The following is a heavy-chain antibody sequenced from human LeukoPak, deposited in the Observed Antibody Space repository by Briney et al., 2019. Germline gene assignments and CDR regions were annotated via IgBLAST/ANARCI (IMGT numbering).Heavy chain of an antibody. J-gene: IGHJ6*03. CDR1: GFTFSSYA. V-gene: IGHV3-64*01. Sequence: GGSLRLSCAASGFTFSSYAMHWVRQAPGKGLEYVSAISSNGGSTYYANSVKGRFTISRDNSKNTLYLQMGSLRAEDTAVYYCARLVPYYYYMDVWGKGTTVTVSS. CDR2: ISSNGGST. CDR3: ARLVPYYYYMDV.